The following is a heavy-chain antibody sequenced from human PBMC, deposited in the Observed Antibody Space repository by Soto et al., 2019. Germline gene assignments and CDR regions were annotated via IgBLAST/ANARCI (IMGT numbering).Heavy chain of an antibody. CDR3: ARDKITGLFDY. J-gene: IGHJ4*02. CDR1: GGSITSGSYY. V-gene: IGHV4-39*07. Sequence: PSETLSLTCTVAGGSITSGSYYWGWIRQPPGTGLEWIGNINYSGSSNYNPSLKSRVTISVDTSKNQFSLKLTSVTAADTAVYYCARDKITGLFDYWGQGTLVTVSS. D-gene: IGHD2-8*02. CDR2: INYSGSS.